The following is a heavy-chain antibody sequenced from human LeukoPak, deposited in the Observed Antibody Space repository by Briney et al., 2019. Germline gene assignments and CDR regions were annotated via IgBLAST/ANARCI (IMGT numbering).Heavy chain of an antibody. J-gene: IGHJ6*03. D-gene: IGHD6-13*01. V-gene: IGHV3-21*01. CDR3: ARFTIAAENMGV. CDR2: ISSSSSYI. Sequence: GGSLRLSCAASGFTFSSYSMNWVRQAPGKGLEWVSSISSSSSYIYYADSVKGRFTISRDNAKNSLYLQMNSLRAEDTAVYYCARFTIAAENMGVWGKGTTVTVSS. CDR1: GFTFSSYS.